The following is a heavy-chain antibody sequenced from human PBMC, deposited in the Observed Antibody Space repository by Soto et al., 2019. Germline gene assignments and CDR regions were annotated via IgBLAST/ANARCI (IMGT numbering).Heavy chain of an antibody. CDR2: IKTSGSTT. D-gene: IGHD3-3*01. J-gene: IGHJ6*02. Sequence: GGSLRLSCAASGFTFSNYWMHWVRQAPGKGLEWISRIKTSGSTTYYADSVKGRFTISRDNAKNTLYLQTNSLRAEDTAIYYCAKNYHDFWSGYSYGMDVWGQGTTVTVSS. CDR1: GFTFSNYW. V-gene: IGHV3-74*01. CDR3: AKNYHDFWSGYSYGMDV.